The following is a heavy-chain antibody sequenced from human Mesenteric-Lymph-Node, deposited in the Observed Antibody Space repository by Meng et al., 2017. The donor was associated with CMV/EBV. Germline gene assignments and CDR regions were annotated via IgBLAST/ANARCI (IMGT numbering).Heavy chain of an antibody. J-gene: IGHJ6*02. D-gene: IGHD3-10*01. Sequence: SVKVSCKASGGTFSSYAISWVRQAPGQGLEWMGGIIPIFGTANYAQKFQGRVTITTDESTSTAYMELSSLRSEDTAVYYCARSEGGITMVRGVIVYGMDVWGQGTTVTVSS. CDR3: ARSEGGITMVRGVIVYGMDV. V-gene: IGHV1-69*05. CDR1: GGTFSSYA. CDR2: IIPIFGTA.